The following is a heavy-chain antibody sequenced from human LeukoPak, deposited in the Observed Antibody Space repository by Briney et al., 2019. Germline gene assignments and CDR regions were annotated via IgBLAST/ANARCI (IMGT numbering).Heavy chain of an antibody. D-gene: IGHD3-22*01. V-gene: IGHV3-48*01. CDR1: GFTFSSYS. Sequence: GGSLRLSCAASGFTFSSYSMNWVRQAPGKGLEWVSYISSSDSTIYYAESVKGRFTISRDNAKNSLYLQMNSLRAEDTAVYYCARDRHKYNYDSGGYPPYWGQGTLVTVSS. CDR3: ARDRHKYNYDSGGYPPY. J-gene: IGHJ4*02. CDR2: ISSSDSTI.